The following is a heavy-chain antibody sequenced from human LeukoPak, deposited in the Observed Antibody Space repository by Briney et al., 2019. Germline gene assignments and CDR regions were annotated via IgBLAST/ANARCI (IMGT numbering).Heavy chain of an antibody. CDR2: ISLTGLT. Sequence: GSLRLSCAASGFTLSNFWMSWVRQPPGQGLEWIGEISLTGLTHYNPSLESRVTVSLDKSKNQLSLNLTSVTAADTAVYYCSRENGAFSPFGYWGQGTLVTVLS. CDR1: GFTLSNFW. V-gene: IGHV4-4*02. CDR3: SRENGAFSPFGY. J-gene: IGHJ4*02. D-gene: IGHD2-8*01.